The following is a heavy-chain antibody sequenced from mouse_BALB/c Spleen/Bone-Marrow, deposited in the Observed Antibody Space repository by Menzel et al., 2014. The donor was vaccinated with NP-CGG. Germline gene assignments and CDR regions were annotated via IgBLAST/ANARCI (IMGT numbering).Heavy chain of an antibody. CDR1: GYTFTNYW. Sequence: QVQLQQSGAEVVKPGASVKVSCKASGYTFTNYWMQWVKQRPGQGLEWIGEIEPSDSYTNYNQDFMGKATLTVDKSSSTAYMQLSSLTSEDSAVYYCARGRTTVVSDYWGQGTSLTVSS. CDR3: ARGRTTVVSDY. D-gene: IGHD1-1*01. CDR2: IEPSDSYT. V-gene: IGHV1-69*02. J-gene: IGHJ2*02.